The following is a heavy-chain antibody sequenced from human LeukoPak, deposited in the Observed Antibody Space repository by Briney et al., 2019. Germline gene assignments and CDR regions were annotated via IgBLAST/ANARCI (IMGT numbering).Heavy chain of an antibody. Sequence: PGGSLRLSCAASGFTVSSNYMSWVRQAPGKGLEWVSVIYSGGSTYYADSVKGRFTISRHNSKNTLYLQMNSLRAEDTAVYYCAKDLGGGSGCYDLWGRGTLVTVSS. CDR1: GFTVSSNY. V-gene: IGHV3-53*04. J-gene: IGHJ2*01. CDR2: IYSGGST. CDR3: AKDLGGGSGCYDL. D-gene: IGHD6-19*01.